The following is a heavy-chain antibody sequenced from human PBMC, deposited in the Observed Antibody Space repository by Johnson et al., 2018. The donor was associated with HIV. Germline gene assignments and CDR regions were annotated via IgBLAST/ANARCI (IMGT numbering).Heavy chain of an antibody. V-gene: IGHV3-66*01. CDR3: AREAYCSGGSGYDAFDI. CDR1: GFTFSSNY. Sequence: EVQLVESGGGLVQPGGSLRLSCAASGFTFSSNYMSWVRQAPGKGLEWVSVIYSGGSTYYADSVKGRFTISRDNSNNTLYLQMNSLRAEDTAVYYFAREAYCSGGSGYDAFDIWGQGTMVTVSS. D-gene: IGHD2-15*01. J-gene: IGHJ3*02. CDR2: IYSGGST.